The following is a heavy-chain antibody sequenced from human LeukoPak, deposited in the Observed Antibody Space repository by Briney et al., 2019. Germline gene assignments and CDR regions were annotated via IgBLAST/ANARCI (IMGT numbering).Heavy chain of an antibody. Sequence: GASVKVSCKASGYTFTDFHIHWVRQAPGQGLEWMGWINPNSGGTDFVQNFQGRVTMTRDTSISTAYMELSGLRSDDTAVYYCARGSSLSGSGKPLDIWGQGTVVTVSS. V-gene: IGHV1-2*02. CDR2: INPNSGGT. CDR3: ARGSSLSGSGKPLDI. CDR1: GYTFTDFH. J-gene: IGHJ3*02. D-gene: IGHD1-26*01.